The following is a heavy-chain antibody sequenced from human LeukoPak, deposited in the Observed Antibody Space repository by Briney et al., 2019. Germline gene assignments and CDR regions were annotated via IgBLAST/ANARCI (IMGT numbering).Heavy chain of an antibody. D-gene: IGHD6-19*01. J-gene: IGHJ4*02. V-gene: IGHV3-7*01. CDR3: ARDSGWFTFDY. CDR1: GFTFSSYW. CDR2: IEGDGSQK. Sequence: GGSLRLSCADSGFTFSSYWMTWVRQAPGKGLEWVANIEGDGSQKNYVDSVKGRFTISRDNAKKSLNLQMNSLRAEDTAVYYCARDSGWFTFDYWGQGTLVTVSS.